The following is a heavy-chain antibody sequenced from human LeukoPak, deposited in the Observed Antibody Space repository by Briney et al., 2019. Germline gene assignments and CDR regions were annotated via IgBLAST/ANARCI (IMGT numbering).Heavy chain of an antibody. CDR1: GGSISSGGYY. D-gene: IGHD6-13*01. V-gene: IGHV4-31*03. CDR2: IYYSGST. CDR3: ARSVEQQLPLNWFDP. Sequence: SETLSLTCTVSGGSISSGGYYWSWIRQHPGKGLEWIGYIYYSGSTYYNPSLKSRVTISVDTSKNQFSLKLSSVTAADTAVYYCARSVEQQLPLNWFDPWGQGTLVTVSS. J-gene: IGHJ5*02.